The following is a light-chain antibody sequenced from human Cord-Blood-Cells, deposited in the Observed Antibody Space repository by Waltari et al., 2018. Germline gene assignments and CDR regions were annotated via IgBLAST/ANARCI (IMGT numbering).Light chain of an antibody. V-gene: IGLV2-11*01. CDR3: CSYAGSYTLYV. J-gene: IGLJ1*01. CDR1: SSDVGGYNY. CDR2: DVS. Sequence: QSALTQPRSVSGSPGQSVTISCTGTSSDVGGYNYVSWYQQHPGKAPKLMIYDVSKRPFGVPDRFVGSRSGNTASLTISGLQAEDEADYYCCSYAGSYTLYVFGTGTKVTVL.